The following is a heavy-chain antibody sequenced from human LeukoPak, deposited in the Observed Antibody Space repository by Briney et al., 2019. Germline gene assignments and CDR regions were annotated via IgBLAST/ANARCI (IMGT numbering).Heavy chain of an antibody. CDR3: ASWRIAAAGTWSDY. Sequence: ASVKVSCKASGYTFTSYDIHWVRQATGQGLERMGWMNPNSGNTGYAQKFQGRVTMTRNTSISTAYMELSSLRSEDTAVYYCASWRIAAAGTWSDYWGQGTLVTVSS. CDR2: MNPNSGNT. CDR1: GYTFTSYD. D-gene: IGHD6-13*01. J-gene: IGHJ4*02. V-gene: IGHV1-8*01.